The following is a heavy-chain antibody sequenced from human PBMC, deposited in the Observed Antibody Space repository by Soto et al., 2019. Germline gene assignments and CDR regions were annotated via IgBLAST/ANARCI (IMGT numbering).Heavy chain of an antibody. Sequence: QVQLVESGGGVVQPGRSLRLSCAASGFTFSSYGMHWVRQAPGKGLEWVAVIWYDGSNKYYADSVKGRFTISRDNSKNTLYLQMNSLRAEDTAVYYCARPDYDYVWGSYGAAFDIWGQGTMVTVSS. D-gene: IGHD3-16*01. CDR3: ARPDYDYVWGSYGAAFDI. V-gene: IGHV3-33*01. CDR1: GFTFSSYG. CDR2: IWYDGSNK. J-gene: IGHJ3*02.